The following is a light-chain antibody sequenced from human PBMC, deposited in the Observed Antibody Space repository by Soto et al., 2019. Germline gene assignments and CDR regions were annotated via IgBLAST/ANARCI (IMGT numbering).Light chain of an antibody. Sequence: DIQMTQSPSTLSASVGDRVTITCRASQSIGDRLAWYQQKSGKAPKLLIYDASTLESGVPSTFSGSGSGTEFTLTITSLRPDDFATYYCQQYGYYSTFGQGTKVEIK. CDR1: QSIGDR. V-gene: IGKV1-5*01. J-gene: IGKJ1*01. CDR3: QQYGYYST. CDR2: DAS.